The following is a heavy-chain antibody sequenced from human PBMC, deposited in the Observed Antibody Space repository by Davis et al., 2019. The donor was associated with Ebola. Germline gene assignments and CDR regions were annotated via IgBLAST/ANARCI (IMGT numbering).Heavy chain of an antibody. J-gene: IGHJ5*02. CDR1: GGSFSGYY. Sequence: PGGSLRLSCAVYGGSFSGYYWSWIRQPPGKGLEWIGEINHSGSTNYNPSLKSRVTISVDTSKNQFSLKLSSVTAADTAVYYCARTGYCSGGSCYLRRGNWFDPWGQGTLVTVSS. V-gene: IGHV4-34*01. D-gene: IGHD2-15*01. CDR2: INHSGST. CDR3: ARTGYCSGGSCYLRRGNWFDP.